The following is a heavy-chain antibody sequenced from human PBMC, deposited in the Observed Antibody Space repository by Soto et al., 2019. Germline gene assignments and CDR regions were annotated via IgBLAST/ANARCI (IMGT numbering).Heavy chain of an antibody. CDR2: ISAYNGNT. D-gene: IGHD3-22*01. CDR1: GYTFTSYG. CDR3: ARDIPVVIQPQLYYYYGMDV. V-gene: IGHV1-18*01. J-gene: IGHJ6*02. Sequence: ASVKVSCKASGYTFTSYGISWVRQAPGQGLKWMGWISAYNGNTNYAQKLQGRVTMTTDTSTSTAYMELRSLRSDDTAVYYCARDIPVVIQPQLYYYYGMDVWGQGTTVTVSS.